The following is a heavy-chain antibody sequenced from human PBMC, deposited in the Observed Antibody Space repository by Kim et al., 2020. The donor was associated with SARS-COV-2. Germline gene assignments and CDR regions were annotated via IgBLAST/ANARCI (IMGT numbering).Heavy chain of an antibody. D-gene: IGHD2-2*01. CDR2: IFYTGTA. V-gene: IGHV4-59*01. CDR3: ARDSSLGGLDV. J-gene: IGHJ6*02. Sequence: RQPPGKGLELVGYIFYTGTATYNASLQSRVTMSVDTSKNQFSLKLTSFTAADTAVYYCARDSSLGGLDVWGQGTTVTVSS.